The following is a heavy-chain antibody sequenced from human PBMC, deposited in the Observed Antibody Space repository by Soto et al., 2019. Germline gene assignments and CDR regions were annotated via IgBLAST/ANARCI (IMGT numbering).Heavy chain of an antibody. D-gene: IGHD3-22*01. CDR1: GFTFSSYG. CDR3: AKNYYDSSGYPDY. J-gene: IGHJ4*02. Sequence: PGGSLRLSCAASGFTFSSYGMHWVRQAPGKGLEWVAVISYDVSNKYYADSVKGRFTISRDNSKNTLYLQMNSLRAEDTAVYYCAKNYYDSSGYPDYWGQGTLVTVSS. V-gene: IGHV3-30*18. CDR2: ISYDVSNK.